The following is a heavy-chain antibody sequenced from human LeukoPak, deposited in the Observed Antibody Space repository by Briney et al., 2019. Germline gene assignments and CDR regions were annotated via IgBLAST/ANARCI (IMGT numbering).Heavy chain of an antibody. CDR2: INPNSGGT. CDR1: GYTFTGYY. J-gene: IGHJ4*02. CDR3: ARVRRDSSGYFYFDY. D-gene: IGHD3-22*01. Sequence: GASVKVSCKASGYTFTGYYMHWVRQAPGQGLEWMGWINPNSGGTNYAQKFQGRVTMTRDTSISTAYMELSRLRSDDTAVYYCARVRRDSSGYFYFDYWGQGTLVTVSS. V-gene: IGHV1-2*02.